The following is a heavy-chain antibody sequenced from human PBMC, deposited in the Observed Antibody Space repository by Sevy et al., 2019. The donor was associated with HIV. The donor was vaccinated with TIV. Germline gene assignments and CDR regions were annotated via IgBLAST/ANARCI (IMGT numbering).Heavy chain of an antibody. CDR2: IRYDGSNK. Sequence: GGSLRLSCAASGFTFSSYWMSWVRQAPGKGLEWVAFIRYDGSNKFYADSVKGRFTISRDNSNNMMYLQMNSLRGEDTAVYYCATRWTPGYWGQGTLVTVSS. D-gene: IGHD1-1*01. CDR3: ATRWTPGY. J-gene: IGHJ4*02. CDR1: GFTFSSYW. V-gene: IGHV3-30*02.